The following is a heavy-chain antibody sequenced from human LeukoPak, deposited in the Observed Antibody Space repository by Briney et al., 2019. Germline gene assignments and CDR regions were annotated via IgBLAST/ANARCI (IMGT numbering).Heavy chain of an antibody. D-gene: IGHD3-9*01. J-gene: IGHJ4*02. CDR3: ARDEQGGTYDILTGYYKTAYYFDY. CDR1: GFTFSSYS. V-gene: IGHV3-21*01. CDR2: ISSSSSYI. Sequence: PGGSLRLSCAASGFTFSSYSMNWVRQAPGKGLEWVSSISSSSSYIYYADSVKGRFTISRDNAKNSLYLQMNSLRAEDTAVYYCARDEQGGTYDILTGYYKTAYYFDYWGQGTLVTVSS.